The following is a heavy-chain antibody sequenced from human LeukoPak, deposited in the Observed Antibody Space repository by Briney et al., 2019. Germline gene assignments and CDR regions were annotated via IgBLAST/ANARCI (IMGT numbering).Heavy chain of an antibody. Sequence: SGGSLRLSCAPPGFTFSGYWMTWVRQAPGKGLEWVANIKDDGSQKYYVDSVKGRFTVSRDNAKNSLYLQINSLRAEGTAVYYCARGSGWCDYWGQGTLVTVSS. D-gene: IGHD6-19*01. J-gene: IGHJ4*02. CDR3: ARGSGWCDY. CDR1: GFTFSGYW. CDR2: IKDDGSQK. V-gene: IGHV3-7*03.